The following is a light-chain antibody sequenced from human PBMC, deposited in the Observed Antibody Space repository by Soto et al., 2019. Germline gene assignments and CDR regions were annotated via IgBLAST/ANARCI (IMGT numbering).Light chain of an antibody. Sequence: EVVLTQSPATLSLSPGERATLSCRASQRVSSNYLAWYQQKPGQAPRLLIYGASSRATGIPDRFSGSGSGTDFTLTISRLEPEDFAVYYCQQYGSSPGTFGQGTKVDIK. CDR3: QQYGSSPGT. V-gene: IGKV3-20*01. CDR2: GAS. J-gene: IGKJ1*01. CDR1: QRVSSNY.